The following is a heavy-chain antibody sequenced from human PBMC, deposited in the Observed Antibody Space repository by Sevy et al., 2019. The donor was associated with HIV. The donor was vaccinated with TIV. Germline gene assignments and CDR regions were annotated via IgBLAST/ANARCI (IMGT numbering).Heavy chain of an antibody. D-gene: IGHD3-22*01. CDR1: GLTFSSYG. J-gene: IGHJ4*02. Sequence: GGSLRLSCAASGLTFSSYGMHWIRQAPGKGLEWVALIWYDGSNKYYADSVKGRFTISRDNSKNTLYLQMNSLRAEDTAVYYCARVRGIVVALNYFDYWGQRTLVTVSS. V-gene: IGHV3-33*01. CDR3: ARVRGIVVALNYFDY. CDR2: IWYDGSNK.